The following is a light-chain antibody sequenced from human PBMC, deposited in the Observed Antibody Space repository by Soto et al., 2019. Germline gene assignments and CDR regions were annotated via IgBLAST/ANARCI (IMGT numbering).Light chain of an antibody. J-gene: IGLJ2*01. CDR3: CSYAGSYTHVV. CDR2: DVS. Sequence: QSALTQPRSVSGSPGQSVTISCTGTSSDVGGYNLVSWYQQHPGKAPKLMIYDVSKRPSGVPDRFSGSKSGNTASLTISGLQAEDEADYYCCSYAGSYTHVVFGGGTKLTVL. V-gene: IGLV2-11*01. CDR1: SSDVGGYNL.